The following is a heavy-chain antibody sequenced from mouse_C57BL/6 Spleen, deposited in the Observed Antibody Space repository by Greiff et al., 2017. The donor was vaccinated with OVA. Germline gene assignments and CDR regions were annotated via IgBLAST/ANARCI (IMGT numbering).Heavy chain of an antibody. Sequence: VQLQESGAELVKPGASVKISCKASGYAFSSYWMNWVKQRPGKGLEWIGQIYPGDGDTNYNGKFKGKATLTADKSSSTAYMQLSSLTSEDSAVYFCARYILAYAMDYWGQGTSVTVSS. D-gene: IGHD4-1*01. CDR3: ARYILAYAMDY. V-gene: IGHV1-80*01. CDR2: IYPGDGDT. CDR1: GYAFSSYW. J-gene: IGHJ4*01.